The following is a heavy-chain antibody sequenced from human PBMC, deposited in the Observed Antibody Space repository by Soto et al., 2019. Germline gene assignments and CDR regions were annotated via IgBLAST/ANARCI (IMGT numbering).Heavy chain of an antibody. D-gene: IGHD3-10*01. J-gene: IGHJ4*02. Sequence: QVQLQESGPGLVKPSETLSLTCTVSGDSISSYYWSWIRQPPGKGLEWIGYIYYSGSTNYNPSLKSRVTISVDTSKNQFSLKLSSVTAADTAVYYGARARGGYFHYWGQGTLVTVSS. V-gene: IGHV4-59*01. CDR2: IYYSGST. CDR1: GDSISSYY. CDR3: ARARGGYFHY.